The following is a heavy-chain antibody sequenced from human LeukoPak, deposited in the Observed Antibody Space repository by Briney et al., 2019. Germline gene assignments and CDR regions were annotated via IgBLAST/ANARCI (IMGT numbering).Heavy chain of an antibody. CDR3: ISGYFFRQFDY. D-gene: IGHD3-22*01. V-gene: IGHV1-24*01. CDR1: GYTLTELS. Sequence: ASVKVSCKVSGYTLTELSMQWVQQTPGTGREWMGGFDPEGAETIYAQKFQGRFTVREDTSSDTAYMELSSLRSDDTAVYFCISGYFFRQFDYWGQGTLVTVSS. J-gene: IGHJ4*02. CDR2: FDPEGAET.